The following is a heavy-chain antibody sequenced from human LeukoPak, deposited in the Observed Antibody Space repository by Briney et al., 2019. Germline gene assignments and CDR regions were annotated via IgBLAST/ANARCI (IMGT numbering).Heavy chain of an antibody. CDR3: AREYSSSSCFDY. Sequence: GGSLRLSCAASGFTFSSYGMHWVRQAPGKGLEWVAVIWYDGGNKYYADSVKGRFTISRDNSKNTLYLQMNSLRAEDTAVYYCAREYSSSSCFDYWGQGTLVTVSS. J-gene: IGHJ4*02. V-gene: IGHV3-33*01. D-gene: IGHD6-6*01. CDR1: GFTFSSYG. CDR2: IWYDGGNK.